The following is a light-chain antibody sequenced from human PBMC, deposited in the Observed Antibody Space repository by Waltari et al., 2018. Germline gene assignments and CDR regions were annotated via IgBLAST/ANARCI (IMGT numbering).Light chain of an antibody. Sequence: EIVLTQSPGTLSLSPGERATLSCRATQSLSHSNLAWYQQKGGQAPRLLIYGASSRATGIPDRFSGSGSGTDFTLSISRLESEDYGVYYCQQYAGSPITFGGGTKVEI. J-gene: IGKJ4*01. V-gene: IGKV3-20*01. CDR2: GAS. CDR1: QSLSHSN. CDR3: QQYAGSPIT.